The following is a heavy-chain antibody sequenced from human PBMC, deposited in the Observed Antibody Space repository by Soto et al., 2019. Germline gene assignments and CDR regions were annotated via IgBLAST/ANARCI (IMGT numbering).Heavy chain of an antibody. J-gene: IGHJ6*02. CDR1: GGSFSGYY. CDR3: ARDRYSGSYSHYYYGMDV. Sequence: SETLSLTCAVYGGSFSGYYWSWIRQPPGKGLEWIGEINHSGSTNYNPSLKSRVTISVDTSKNQFSLKLSSVTAADTAVYYCARDRYSGSYSHYYYGMDVRGQGTTVTVS. CDR2: INHSGST. V-gene: IGHV4-34*01. D-gene: IGHD1-26*01.